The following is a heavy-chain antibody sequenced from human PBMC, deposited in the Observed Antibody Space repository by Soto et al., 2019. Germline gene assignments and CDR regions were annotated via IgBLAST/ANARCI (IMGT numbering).Heavy chain of an antibody. CDR3: AKSFYYGSGSYSFYYSGMDV. J-gene: IGHJ6*02. V-gene: IGHV3-23*01. Sequence: GGSPRLSCAASGFTFTNYAMNWVRQAPGKGPEWVSSISGTGVSTYYADSVKGRFTISRDNSKNMVYLQMDSLRAEDTAVYYGAKSFYYGSGSYSFYYSGMDVWGQGTTVTVSS. D-gene: IGHD3-10*01. CDR2: ISGTGVST. CDR1: GFTFTNYA.